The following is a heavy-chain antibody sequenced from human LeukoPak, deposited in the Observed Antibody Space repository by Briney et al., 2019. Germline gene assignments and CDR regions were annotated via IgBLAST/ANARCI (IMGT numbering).Heavy chain of an antibody. J-gene: IGHJ4*02. V-gene: IGHV3-23*01. Sequence: GGSLRLSCAASGFTFSDYYMSWIRQAPGKGLEWVSAISGSGGSTYYADSVKGRFTISRDNFKNTLYLQMNSLRADDTAVYYCAKDGGVWFGESNDYWGQGTLVTVSS. CDR1: GFTFSDYY. CDR2: ISGSGGST. D-gene: IGHD3-10*01. CDR3: AKDGGVWFGESNDY.